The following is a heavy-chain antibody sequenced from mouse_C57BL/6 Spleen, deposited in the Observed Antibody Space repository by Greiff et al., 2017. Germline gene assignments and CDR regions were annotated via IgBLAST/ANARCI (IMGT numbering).Heavy chain of an antibody. J-gene: IGHJ2*01. CDR2: IHPSDSGT. CDR3: AFYYGSSYGYFDY. V-gene: IGHV1-74*01. Sequence: QVQLQQPGAELVKPGASVKVSCKASGYTFTSYWMHWVKQRPGQGLEWIGRIHPSDSGTNYNQKFKGKATLTVDKSSSTAYMQLSSLTSEDYAVYYCAFYYGSSYGYFDYWGKGTTLAVSS. D-gene: IGHD1-1*01. CDR1: GYTFTSYW.